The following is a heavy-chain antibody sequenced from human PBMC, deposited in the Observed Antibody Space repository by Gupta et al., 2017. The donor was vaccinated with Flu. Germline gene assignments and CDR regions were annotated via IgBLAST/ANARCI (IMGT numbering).Heavy chain of an antibody. D-gene: IGHD4-11*01. CDR2: INHSGST. V-gene: IGHV4-34*01. Sequence: QVQLQQWGAGLLKPSETLSLTCAVYGGSFSGYYWSWIRQPPGKGLEWIGEINHSGSTNYNPSLKSRVTISVDTSKNQFFLKLSSVTAADTAVYYCARDGSNYRVGGNKKRYYYYGMDVWGQGTTVTVSS. CDR1: GGSFSGYY. CDR3: ARDGSNYRVGGNKKRYYYYGMDV. J-gene: IGHJ6*02.